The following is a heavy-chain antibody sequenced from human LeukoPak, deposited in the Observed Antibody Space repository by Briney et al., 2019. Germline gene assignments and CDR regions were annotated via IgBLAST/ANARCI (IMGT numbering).Heavy chain of an antibody. V-gene: IGHV4-34*01. CDR1: GGSFSGYY. D-gene: IGHD1-14*01. J-gene: IGHJ4*02. Sequence: SETLSLTCAVYGGSFSGYYWSWIRQPPGKGLEWIGEINHSGSTNYNPSLKSRVTISVDTSKNQFSLKLSSVTAADTVVYYCAREGNPLDYWGQGTLVTVSS. CDR3: AREGNPLDY. CDR2: INHSGST.